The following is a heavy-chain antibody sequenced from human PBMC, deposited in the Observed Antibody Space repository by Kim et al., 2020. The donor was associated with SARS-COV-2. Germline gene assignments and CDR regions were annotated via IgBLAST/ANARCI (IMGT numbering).Heavy chain of an antibody. CDR3: TTAPDS. J-gene: IGHJ4*02. CDR2: KTDGVTA. V-gene: IGHV3-15*01. Sequence: KTDGVTADYAAPVKGRFTFSRDDSKNTMYLQMNSLKSGDTAVYYCTTAPDSWGQGTLVTVSS.